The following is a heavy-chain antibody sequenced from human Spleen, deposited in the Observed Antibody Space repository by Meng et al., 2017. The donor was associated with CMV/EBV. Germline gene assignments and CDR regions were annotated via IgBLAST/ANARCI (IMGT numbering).Heavy chain of an antibody. CDR2: IIPIFGTA. Sequence: KISCKGSGGTFSSYAISWVRQAPGQGLERMGGIIPIFGTANYAQKFQGRVTITTDESTSTAYMELSSLRSEDTAVYYCAREARVRYQLLRAYYYGMDVWGQGTTVTVSS. J-gene: IGHJ6*02. CDR1: GGTFSSYA. V-gene: IGHV1-69*05. D-gene: IGHD2-2*01. CDR3: AREARVRYQLLRAYYYGMDV.